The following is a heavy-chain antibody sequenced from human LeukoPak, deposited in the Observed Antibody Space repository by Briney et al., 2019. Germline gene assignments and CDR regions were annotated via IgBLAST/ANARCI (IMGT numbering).Heavy chain of an antibody. CDR3: TTDRGIADRPLFDF. V-gene: IGHV3-15*01. D-gene: IGHD6-6*01. J-gene: IGHJ4*02. Sequence: GRTLRLSCAASGISINTAWMSWVRQAPGKGLERVGRIQSIKDGGTTDYTAPVMGRFTISRDASITTLYLQMNSLKIEDTAVYYCTTDRGIADRPLFDFWGQGTLVRVSS. CDR2: IQSIKDGGTT. CDR1: GISINTAW.